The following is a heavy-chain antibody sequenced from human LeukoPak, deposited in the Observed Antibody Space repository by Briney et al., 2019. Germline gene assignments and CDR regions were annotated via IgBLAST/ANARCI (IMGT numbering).Heavy chain of an antibody. CDR2: IYTSGST. D-gene: IGHD3-22*01. CDR3: ARDRYYYDSSAYQPFDY. Sequence: SETLSLTCTISGGSISGYYWSWLRQPAGKGLEWIGRIYTSGSTNYNPSLKSRVAMSVDTSKNQFSLKLSSVTAADTAVYYCARDRYYYDSSAYQPFDYWGQGTLVTVSS. J-gene: IGHJ4*02. CDR1: GGSISGYY. V-gene: IGHV4-4*07.